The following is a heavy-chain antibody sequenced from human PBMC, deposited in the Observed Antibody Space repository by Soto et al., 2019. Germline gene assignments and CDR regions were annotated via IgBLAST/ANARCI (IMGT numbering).Heavy chain of an antibody. CDR3: ARVRARYGMDV. Sequence: GWSLRLSCTASGFTFSRYSLNSFRQAPGKGLEWVSSISSSSSYIYYADSVKGRFTISRDNAKNSLYLQMNSLRAQHTAVYYCARVRARYGMDVWGQGTTVTDSS. CDR2: ISSSSSYI. CDR1: GFTFSRYS. V-gene: IGHV3-21*01. J-gene: IGHJ6*02.